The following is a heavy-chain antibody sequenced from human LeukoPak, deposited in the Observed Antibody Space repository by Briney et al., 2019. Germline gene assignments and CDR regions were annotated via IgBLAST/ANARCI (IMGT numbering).Heavy chain of an antibody. D-gene: IGHD3-3*01. CDR1: GFTFSSYS. V-gene: IGHV3-21*01. Sequence: GGSLRLSCAASGFTFSSYSMNWVRQAPGKGLEWVSSISSSSSYIYYADSVKGRFTISRDNAKNSLYLQMNSLRAEDTAVYYCASTKLRFLDLDAFDIWGQGTMVTVSS. J-gene: IGHJ3*02. CDR2: ISSSSSYI. CDR3: ASTKLRFLDLDAFDI.